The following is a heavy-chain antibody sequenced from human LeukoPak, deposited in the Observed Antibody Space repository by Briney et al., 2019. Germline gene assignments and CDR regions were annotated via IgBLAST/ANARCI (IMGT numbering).Heavy chain of an antibody. CDR3: ARDTPSGDAFHM. CDR1: GFTFSSYG. V-gene: IGHV3-48*04. D-gene: IGHD3-3*01. CDR2: ISSSYSTI. J-gene: IGHJ3*02. Sequence: PGGSLRLSCAASGFTFSSYGKHWVRNAPGKGLEGVSYISSSYSTIYYADSVKGRFTISRENAKNSLYLQMNSLRAEDTAVYYCARDTPSGDAFHMWAQGTRVSVS.